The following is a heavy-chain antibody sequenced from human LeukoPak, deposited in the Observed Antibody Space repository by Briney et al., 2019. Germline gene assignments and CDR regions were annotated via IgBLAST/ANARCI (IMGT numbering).Heavy chain of an antibody. V-gene: IGHV3-23*01. D-gene: IGHD2-15*01. J-gene: IGHJ4*02. Sequence: GGSLRLSCAASGFTFSSYAMSWVRQAPGKGLEWVSAIGGGGDTDYAGSVKGRFTISRDNSKNTLYLQMNSLRGDDTAVYYCASRDSCSDGICYGLAYWGQGTLVTVSS. CDR3: ASRDSCSDGICYGLAY. CDR2: IGGGGDT. CDR1: GFTFSSYA.